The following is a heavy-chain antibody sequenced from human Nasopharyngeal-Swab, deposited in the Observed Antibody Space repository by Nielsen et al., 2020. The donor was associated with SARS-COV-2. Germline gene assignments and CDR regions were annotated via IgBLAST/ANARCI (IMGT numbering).Heavy chain of an antibody. Sequence: GEFLKISCAASGFTFSSYWMHWVRQAPGKGLVWVSRINSDGSSTSYADSVKGRFTISRDNAKNTLYLQMNSLRAEDTAVYYCARDGCSGGSCYSYYMDVWGKGTTVTVSS. J-gene: IGHJ6*03. D-gene: IGHD2-15*01. CDR2: INSDGSST. V-gene: IGHV3-74*01. CDR3: ARDGCSGGSCYSYYMDV. CDR1: GFTFSSYW.